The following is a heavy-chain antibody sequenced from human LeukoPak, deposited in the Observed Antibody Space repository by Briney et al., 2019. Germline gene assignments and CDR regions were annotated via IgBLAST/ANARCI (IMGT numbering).Heavy chain of an antibody. CDR1: VYSFSNYW. Sequence: GESLKISCKGSVYSFSNYWISWVRQMPGKGLDWMGRIDPSDSYTNYSPSFQGHVTISADKSISTAYLQWNSLKASDTAIYYCARQEYSGSYYVYWGQGTLVTVSS. D-gene: IGHD1-26*01. V-gene: IGHV5-10-1*01. J-gene: IGHJ4*02. CDR3: ARQEYSGSYYVY. CDR2: IDPSDSYT.